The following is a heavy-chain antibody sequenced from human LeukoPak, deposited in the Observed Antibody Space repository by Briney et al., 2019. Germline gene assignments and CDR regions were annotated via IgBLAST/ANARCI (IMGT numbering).Heavy chain of an antibody. CDR3: AREHSASALDS. Sequence: ASVKVSCKASGGTFSSYAISWVRQAPGQGLEWMGRIIPILGIANYAQKFQGRATITADKSTSTAYMELSSLRSEDTAVYYCAREHSASALDSWGQGTLVTVSS. J-gene: IGHJ4*02. D-gene: IGHD1-26*01. CDR2: IIPILGIA. V-gene: IGHV1-69*04. CDR1: GGTFSSYA.